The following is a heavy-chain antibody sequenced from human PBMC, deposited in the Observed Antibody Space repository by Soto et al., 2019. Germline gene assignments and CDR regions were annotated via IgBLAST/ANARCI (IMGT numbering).Heavy chain of an antibody. CDR1: GFIFDNYA. J-gene: IGHJ5*02. CDR2: ISWNSDRI. D-gene: IGHD3-22*01. V-gene: IGHV3-9*01. Sequence: EAQLVESGGGLVQPGRSLRLSCAASGFIFDNYAMHWVRQAPGKGLEWVSGISWNSDRIVYADSVKGRFTISRDNAKNALYLQMNSLRPEDTAFYYCAKEIVASTCWFDPWGQGTLVTVSS. CDR3: AKEIVASTCWFDP.